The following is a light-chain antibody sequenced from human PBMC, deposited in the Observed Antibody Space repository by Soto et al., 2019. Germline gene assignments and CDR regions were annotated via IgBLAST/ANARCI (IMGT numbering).Light chain of an antibody. V-gene: IGLV1-40*01. J-gene: IGLJ3*02. CDR3: QSYDSSLSGWV. Sequence: QSVLTQPPSVSGAPGQKVTISCTRSSSNIGAAYDVHWYQHLPGTAPKLLIYGNNNRPSGVPDRFSGSKSGTSASLAITGLQAEDEADDYCQSYDSSLSGWVFGGGTKLTVL. CDR2: GNN. CDR1: SSNIGAAYD.